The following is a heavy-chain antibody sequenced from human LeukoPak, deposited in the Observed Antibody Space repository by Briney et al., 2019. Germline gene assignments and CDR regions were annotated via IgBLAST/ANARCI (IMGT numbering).Heavy chain of an antibody. Sequence: GGSLRLSCAASGFTFSSYGMHWVRQAPGKGLEWVAVIWYDGSNKYYADSVKGRFTISRDNSKNTLYLQMNSLRAEDTAVYYCARHEVVAASPLDYWGEGTLVTVSS. CDR3: ARHEVVAASPLDY. J-gene: IGHJ4*02. D-gene: IGHD2-15*01. V-gene: IGHV3-33*01. CDR2: IWYDGSNK. CDR1: GFTFSSYG.